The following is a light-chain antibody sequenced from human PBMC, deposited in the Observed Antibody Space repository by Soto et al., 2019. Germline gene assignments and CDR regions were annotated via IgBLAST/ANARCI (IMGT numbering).Light chain of an antibody. V-gene: IGKV1-33*01. CDR2: DAS. Sequence: DIQMTQSPSSLSASVGDRVTITCQASQDISNYLNWYQQKPGKAPKLLIYDASNLETGVPSRFSESGSGKNFSFPNSTPQPEKFATYFFQKNYNPPPPFGPGTKVDIK. CDR1: QDISNY. CDR3: QKNYNPPPP. J-gene: IGKJ3*01.